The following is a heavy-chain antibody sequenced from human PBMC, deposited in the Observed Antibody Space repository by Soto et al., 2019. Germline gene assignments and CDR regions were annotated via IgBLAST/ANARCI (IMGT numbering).Heavy chain of an antibody. CDR2: ISWNSGSI. J-gene: IGHJ4*02. CDR1: GFTFYDYA. Sequence: PGGSLRLSCRASGFTFYDYAGHWVRQAPGKGLEWVSGISWNSGSIGYADSVKGRFTISRDNAKNSLYLQMNRLRAEDTVLYYWGSCWNDGALDYWGQGTLVTVSS. D-gene: IGHD1-1*01. CDR3: GSCWNDGALDY. V-gene: IGHV3-9*01.